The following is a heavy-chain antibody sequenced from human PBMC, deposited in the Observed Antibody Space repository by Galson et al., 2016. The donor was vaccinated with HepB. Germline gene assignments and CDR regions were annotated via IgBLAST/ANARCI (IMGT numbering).Heavy chain of an antibody. J-gene: IGHJ3*02. V-gene: IGHV3-30*04. CDR1: GFRLSSFL. CDR2: ISHDGSNK. Sequence: SLRLSCAASGFRLSSFLMHWVRQAPGKGLEWVALISHDGSNKYYADSVKGRFTISRDNSNNTLYLQMNSLRTEDTAVYYCARDPIRYSTFSGTLVAQGAFDIWGQGTMVTVSS. D-gene: IGHD6-13*01. CDR3: ARDPIRYSTFSGTLVAQGAFDI.